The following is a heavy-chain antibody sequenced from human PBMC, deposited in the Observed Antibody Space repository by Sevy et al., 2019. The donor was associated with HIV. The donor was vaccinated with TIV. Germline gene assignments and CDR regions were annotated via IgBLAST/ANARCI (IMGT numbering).Heavy chain of an antibody. V-gene: IGHV3-30-3*01. J-gene: IGHJ6*02. CDR2: ISYDGSNK. D-gene: IGHD2-2*01. CDR1: GFTFSSYA. Sequence: GGSLRLSCAASGFTFSSYAMHWVRQAPGKGLEWVAVISYDGSNKYYADSVKGRFTISRDNSKNTLYLQMNSLRAEDTAVYYCARVMEGGKYCSSTSCYLAYYYGMDVWGQGTTVTVSS. CDR3: ARVMEGGKYCSSTSCYLAYYYGMDV.